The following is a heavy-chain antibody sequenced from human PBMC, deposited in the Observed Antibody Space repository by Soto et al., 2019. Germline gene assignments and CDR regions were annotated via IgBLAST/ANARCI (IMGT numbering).Heavy chain of an antibody. J-gene: IGHJ6*02. Sequence: GGSLRLSCAASGFTFSSYGMHWVRQAPGKGLEWVAVISYDGSNKYYADSVKGRFTISRDNSKNTLYLQMNSLRAEDTAVYYCAKDSALEWLSYGMDVWGQGTTVTVS. D-gene: IGHD3-3*01. CDR3: AKDSALEWLSYGMDV. CDR1: GFTFSSYG. CDR2: ISYDGSNK. V-gene: IGHV3-30*18.